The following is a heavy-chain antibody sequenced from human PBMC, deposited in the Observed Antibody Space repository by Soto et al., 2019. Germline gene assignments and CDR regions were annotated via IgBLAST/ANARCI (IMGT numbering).Heavy chain of an antibody. CDR3: ARVTVYCISTSCYEGYYYYGMDV. D-gene: IGHD2-2*01. V-gene: IGHV3-21*01. Sequence: GGSLRLSCAASGFTFSSYSMNWVRQAPGKGLEWVSSISSSSSYIYYADSVKGRFTISRDNAKNSLYLQMNSLRAEDTAGYYWARVTVYCISTSCYEGYYYYGMDVWGQGTTVTVSS. CDR2: ISSSSSYI. J-gene: IGHJ6*02. CDR1: GFTFSSYS.